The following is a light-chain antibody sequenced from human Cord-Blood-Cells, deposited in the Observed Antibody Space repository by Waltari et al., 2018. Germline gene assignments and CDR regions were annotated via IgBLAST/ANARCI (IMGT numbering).Light chain of an antibody. Sequence: QSALTQPASVSGSPGQSLTISCTGTSSDVGGYNYVSWYQQHPGKAPKLMIYDVSKRPSGVSNRFSGSKSGNTASLTISGLQAEDEADYYCSSYTSSSSKVVFGGGTKLTVL. CDR1: SSDVGGYNY. V-gene: IGLV2-14*01. J-gene: IGLJ2*01. CDR3: SSYTSSSSKVV. CDR2: DVS.